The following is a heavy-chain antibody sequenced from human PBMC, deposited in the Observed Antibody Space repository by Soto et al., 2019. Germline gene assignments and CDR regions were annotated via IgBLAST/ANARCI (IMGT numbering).Heavy chain of an antibody. CDR2: IYWDDDK. CDR3: AHAQLQYAFYY. J-gene: IGHJ4*02. V-gene: IGHV2-5*02. CDR1: GFSLSTTGLG. D-gene: IGHD1-1*01. Sequence: QFTLKESGPTLLKPPQPLTLTCTFSGFSLSTTGLGVGWIRQPPGKALEGLSLIYWDDDKRYRPSLQSRLTITTDPSKNNLAIKLSTSDPVDTATYYSAHAQLQYAFYYWGQGTLVTVSS.